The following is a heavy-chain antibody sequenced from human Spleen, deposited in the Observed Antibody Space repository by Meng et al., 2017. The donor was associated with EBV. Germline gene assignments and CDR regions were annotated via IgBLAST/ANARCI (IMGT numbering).Heavy chain of an antibody. J-gene: IGHJ5*02. D-gene: IGHD4-17*01. CDR1: GGSINNGGYS. CDR2: IYQSGSA. CDR3: ARGGGYGDYEGWFDP. V-gene: IGHV4-30-2*01. Sequence: QQQLQESGAGLVKPLSTLSPTCAVSGGSINNGGYSWSWNRQPPGKGLDWIGYIYQSGSAYYNPSLKSRVTMSVDMSKNQFSLKLSSVTAADTAVYYCARGGGYGDYEGWFDPWGQGTLVTVSS.